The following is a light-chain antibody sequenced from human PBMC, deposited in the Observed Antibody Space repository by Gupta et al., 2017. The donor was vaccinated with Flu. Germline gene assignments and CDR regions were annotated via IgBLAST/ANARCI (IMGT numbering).Light chain of an antibody. Sequence: KVTSSGSGSSSKIGNNYVSWYQQLPGTAPKLLIYENNKRPAGIPDRFSGAKSGTSATLGITGLQTGDEADFYCGTWDSSLSVWVFGGGTKLTVL. J-gene: IGLJ3*02. CDR3: GTWDSSLSVWV. CDR2: ENN. V-gene: IGLV1-51*02. CDR1: SSKIGNNY.